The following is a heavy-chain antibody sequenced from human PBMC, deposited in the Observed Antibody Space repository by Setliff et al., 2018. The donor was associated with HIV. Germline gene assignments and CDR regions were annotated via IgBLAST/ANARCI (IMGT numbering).Heavy chain of an antibody. CDR3: ARDDDKLFDY. CDR2: FYYSGST. Sequence: PSETLSLTCTVSGDSVNDRSYFWGWIRQPPGKGLEWIGTFYYSGSTYYNPSLKSRVTISVDTSKNQFSLKLSSVTAADTAVYYCARDDDKLFDYWGQGALVTVSS. V-gene: IGHV4-39*02. CDR1: GDSVNDRSYF. J-gene: IGHJ4*02. D-gene: IGHD3-22*01.